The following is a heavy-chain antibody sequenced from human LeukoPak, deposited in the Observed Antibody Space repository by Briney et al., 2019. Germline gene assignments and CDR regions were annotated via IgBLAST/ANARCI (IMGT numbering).Heavy chain of an antibody. J-gene: IGHJ4*02. CDR2: MSGSGGTP. CDR3: AKDSTPYSGNTFYFDY. V-gene: IGHV3-23*01. Sequence: PGGSLRLSCAASGFTFSSYAISWIRQAPGKGLEWVSTMSGSGGTPFYADSVKGRFTVSRDNSHNTLYVQMSSLRAEDTAVYYCAKDSTPYSGNTFYFDYWGQGTLVTVSS. CDR1: GFTFSSYA. D-gene: IGHD1-7*01.